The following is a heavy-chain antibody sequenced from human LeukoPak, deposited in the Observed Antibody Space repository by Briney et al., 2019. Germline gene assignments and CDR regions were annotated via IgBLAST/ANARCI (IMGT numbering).Heavy chain of an antibody. J-gene: IGHJ4*02. CDR1: GFTVSSNY. CDR3: ASDRLVRKRGSPTFDY. V-gene: IGHV3-53*01. CDR2: IYSGGST. D-gene: IGHD3-16*01. Sequence: PGGSLRLSCAASGFTVSSNYMSWVRQAPGKGLEWVSVIYSGGSTYYADSVKGRFTISRDNSKNTLYLQMNSQRAEDTAVYYCASDRLVRKRGSPTFDYWGQGTLVTVSS.